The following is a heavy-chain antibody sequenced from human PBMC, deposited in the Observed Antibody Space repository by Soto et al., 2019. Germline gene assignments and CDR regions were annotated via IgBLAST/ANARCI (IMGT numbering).Heavy chain of an antibody. D-gene: IGHD1-1*01. CDR2: LIPVFGSP. J-gene: IGHJ6*02. CDR1: GGTFSKDA. Sequence: QVQLVQSGAEVKKPGSSVTVSCKTSGGTFSKDAINWVRQAPGQGLEWMGLLIPVFGSPIYAQKFQGRIRITAEESPSTAFMDLSSLKSEDTAVYYCTRVLGYNFETGKTRYYAMDVWGQGTTVSVSS. V-gene: IGHV1-69*01. CDR3: TRVLGYNFETGKTRYYAMDV.